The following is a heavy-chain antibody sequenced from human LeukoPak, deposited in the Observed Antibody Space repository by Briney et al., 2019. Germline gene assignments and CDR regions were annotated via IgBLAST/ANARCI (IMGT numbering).Heavy chain of an antibody. D-gene: IGHD3-10*01. CDR1: GFTFDDYG. CDR2: INWNGGST. V-gene: IGHV3-20*04. Sequence: GGSLRLSCAASGFTFDDYGMSWVRQAPGKGLEWVSGINWNGGSTGYADSVKGRFTISRDNAKNSLYLQMNSLRAEDTAVYYCARDSSYYYGSGSYYGGLFDYWGQGTLVTVSS. J-gene: IGHJ4*02. CDR3: ARDSSYYYGSGSYYGGLFDY.